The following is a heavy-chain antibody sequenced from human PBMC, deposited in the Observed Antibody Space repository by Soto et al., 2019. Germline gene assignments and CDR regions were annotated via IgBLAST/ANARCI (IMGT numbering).Heavy chain of an antibody. J-gene: IGHJ4*02. V-gene: IGHV3-9*01. D-gene: IGHD6-19*01. Sequence: GGSLRLSCVASGFSFDDFVMNWVRQRPGKGLEWVSSVSWNSGAKLYADSVKGRFAISRDSAKNTLYLQMNSLRAEDTAVYYCAKGSSKYSSGWYGENFDYWGQGTLVTVSS. CDR3: AKGSSKYSSGWYGENFDY. CDR2: VSWNSGAK. CDR1: GFSFDDFV.